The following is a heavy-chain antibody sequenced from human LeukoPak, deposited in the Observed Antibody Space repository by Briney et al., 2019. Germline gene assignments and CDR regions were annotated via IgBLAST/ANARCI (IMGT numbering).Heavy chain of an antibody. D-gene: IGHD3-16*02. Sequence: SETLSLTCTVSGYSISSGYYWGWIRQPPGKGLEWIGRIYHSGSTYYNPSLKSRVTISVDTSKNQFSLKLSSVTAADTVVYYCARVLGVWGSYRIGDAFDIWGQGTMVTVSS. CDR3: ARVLGVWGSYRIGDAFDI. J-gene: IGHJ3*02. V-gene: IGHV4-38-2*02. CDR1: GYSISSGYY. CDR2: IYHSGST.